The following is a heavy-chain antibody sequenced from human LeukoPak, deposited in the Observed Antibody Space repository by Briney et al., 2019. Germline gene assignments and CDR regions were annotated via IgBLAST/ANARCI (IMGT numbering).Heavy chain of an antibody. CDR1: GYSFTSYW. CDR2: IYPGDSDT. V-gene: IGHV5-51*01. J-gene: IGHJ3*02. CDR3: ARSQVDYDSSGYDAFDI. D-gene: IGHD3-22*01. Sequence: PGESLKISCKGSGYSFTSYWIGWVRQTPGKGLEWMGIIYPGDSDTRYSPSFQGQVTISADKSISTAYLQWSSLKASDTAMYYCARSQVDYDSSGYDAFDIWGQGTMVTVSS.